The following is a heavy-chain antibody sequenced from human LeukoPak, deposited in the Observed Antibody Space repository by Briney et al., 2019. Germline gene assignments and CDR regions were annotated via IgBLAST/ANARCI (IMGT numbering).Heavy chain of an antibody. J-gene: IGHJ4*02. V-gene: IGHV3-21*04. Sequence: GGSLRLSCAASGFTFSSYSMNWVRLAPGKGLEWVSFISGTSNYIYYADSVKGRFTISRDNAKNSLNLQMNSLKTEDTAVYYCVVWLEGVCYWGQGTLITVSS. CDR2: ISGTSNYI. CDR3: VVWLEGVCY. CDR1: GFTFSSYS. D-gene: IGHD3/OR15-3a*01.